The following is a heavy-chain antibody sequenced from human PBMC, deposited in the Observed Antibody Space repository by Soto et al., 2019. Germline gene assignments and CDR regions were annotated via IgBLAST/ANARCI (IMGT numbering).Heavy chain of an antibody. CDR2: ISYGGTRK. CDR1: GFTFSDYG. CDR3: AKDIPPEIDDFWHGMDV. D-gene: IGHD3-3*01. V-gene: IGHV3-30*18. J-gene: IGHJ6*02. Sequence: QMQLVESGGGVVQPGRPLRLSCGASGFTFSDYGMYWVREAPGKGLEWVAVISYGGTRKYYADSVKGRFTISRDNSKNTLYLQIDSLRAEDTAVYYCAKDIPPEIDDFWHGMDVWGQGTTVTVSS.